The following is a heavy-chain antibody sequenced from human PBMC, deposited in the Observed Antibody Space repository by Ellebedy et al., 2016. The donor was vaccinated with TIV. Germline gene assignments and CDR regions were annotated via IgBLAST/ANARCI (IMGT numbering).Heavy chain of an antibody. V-gene: IGHV1-69*04. CDR3: ARADVGYSYGVDAFDV. CDR2: IITILGKA. Sequence: AASVKVSCKASGGTFSSYAISWVRQAPGHGLEWMGRIITILGKANYAQKFQGRVTITADKSTSTAYMELSSLRSEDTAVYYCARADVGYSYGVDAFDVWGQGTMVTVSS. CDR1: GGTFSSYA. D-gene: IGHD5-18*01. J-gene: IGHJ3*01.